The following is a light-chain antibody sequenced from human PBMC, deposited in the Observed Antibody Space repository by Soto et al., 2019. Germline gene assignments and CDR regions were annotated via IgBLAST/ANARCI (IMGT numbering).Light chain of an antibody. CDR3: QQRSNWPRT. Sequence: EIVLTQSPATLSLSPGERATLYCRASQSVSSYLAWYQKKPGQAPRLLIYDASNRTTGIPTRFSGSGSGTDFTFTISSLEPEDFAGYYCQQRSNWPRTFGQGTKVDIK. CDR1: QSVSSY. V-gene: IGKV3-11*01. CDR2: DAS. J-gene: IGKJ1*01.